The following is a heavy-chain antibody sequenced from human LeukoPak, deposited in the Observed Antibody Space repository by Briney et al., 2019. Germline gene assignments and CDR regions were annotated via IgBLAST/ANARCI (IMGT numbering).Heavy chain of an antibody. D-gene: IGHD3-3*01. J-gene: IGHJ4*02. CDR3: ARDHDPDDFWSGYPLGLVDY. CDR1: GFTFSSYS. CDR2: ISSSSSYI. Sequence: GGSLRLSCAASGFTFSSYSMNWVRQAPGKGLEWVSSISSSSSYIYYADSVKGRFTISRDNAKNSLYLQMNSLRAEDTAVYYCARDHDPDDFWSGYPLGLVDYWGQGTLVTVSS. V-gene: IGHV3-21*01.